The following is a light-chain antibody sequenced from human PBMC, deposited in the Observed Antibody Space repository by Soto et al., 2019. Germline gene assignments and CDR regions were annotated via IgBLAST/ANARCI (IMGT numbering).Light chain of an antibody. CDR3: STYTTSRTLV. CDR2: EVN. J-gene: IGLJ1*01. Sequence: QSALTQPASVSGSHGQSITISCTGTSSDVGGYKYVSWYQQHPDKAPKLIIYEVNDRPSGVSNRFSGSKSDNTASLTISGLQAEDEADYYCSTYTTSRTLVFGTGTKLTVL. CDR1: SSDVGGYKY. V-gene: IGLV2-14*01.